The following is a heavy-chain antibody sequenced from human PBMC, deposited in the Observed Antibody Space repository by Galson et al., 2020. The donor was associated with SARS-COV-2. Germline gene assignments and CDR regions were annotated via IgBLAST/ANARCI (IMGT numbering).Heavy chain of an antibody. CDR2: IWYDGSNK. V-gene: IGHV3-33*01. CDR3: ARDPLVRGVIVSFDY. Sequence: GGSLRLSCAASGFTFSSYGMHWVRQAPGTGLEWVAVIWYDGSNKYYADSVKGRFTISRDNSKNTLYLQMNSLRAEDTAVYYCARDPLVRGVIVSFDYWGQGTLVTVSS. CDR1: GFTFSSYG. J-gene: IGHJ4*02. D-gene: IGHD3-10*01.